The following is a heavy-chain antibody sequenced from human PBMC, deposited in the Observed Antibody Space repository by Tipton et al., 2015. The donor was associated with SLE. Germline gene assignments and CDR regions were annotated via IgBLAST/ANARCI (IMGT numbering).Heavy chain of an antibody. V-gene: IGHV4-59*08. CDR3: ARLSAYYRVFDL. CDR1: RGSITSYY. J-gene: IGHJ4*02. Sequence: TLSLTCTVSRGSITSYYWSWIRQPPGKGLEWIAYVHYSGTTNYNPSLRSRVTISIDTSESQFSLKVTSVTAADTAVYYCARLSAYYRVFDLWGQGTQVTVSS. D-gene: IGHD3-3*01. CDR2: VHYSGTT.